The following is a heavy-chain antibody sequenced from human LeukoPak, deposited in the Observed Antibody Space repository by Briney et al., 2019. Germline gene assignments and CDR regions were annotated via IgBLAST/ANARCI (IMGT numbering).Heavy chain of an antibody. V-gene: IGHV4-59*08. D-gene: IGHD2-2*01. CDR3: ARQASSSGTNCYPFDY. CDR2: ISYSGST. J-gene: IGHJ4*02. Sequence: PSETLPLTCTVSGGSISSDYWSWIRQPPGKGLEWMGWISYSGSTPYNPSLKTRVTISLDTSKTQFSLKLSSVTPADTAVYYCARQASSSGTNCYPFDYWGQGTLVTVSS. CDR1: GGSISSDY.